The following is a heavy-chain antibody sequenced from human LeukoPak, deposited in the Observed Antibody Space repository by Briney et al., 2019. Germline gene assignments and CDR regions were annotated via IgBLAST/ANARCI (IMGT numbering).Heavy chain of an antibody. CDR3: AKLTSASGAYGVDV. V-gene: IGHV3-23*01. J-gene: IGHJ6*02. D-gene: IGHD3-10*01. Sequence: GGSLRLSCAASGFTFSSYAMNWVRQAPGKGLEWVSTISGSGGSKHYADSVEGRFTISRDNSKNTVYLRMNSLRAEDTAIYYCAKLTSASGAYGVDVWGQGTTVTVSS. CDR1: GFTFSSYA. CDR2: ISGSGGSK.